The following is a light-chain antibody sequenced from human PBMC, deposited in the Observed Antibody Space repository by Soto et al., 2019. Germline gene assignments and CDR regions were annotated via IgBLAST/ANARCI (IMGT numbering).Light chain of an antibody. CDR2: KAS. J-gene: IGKJ1*01. V-gene: IGKV1-5*03. CDR3: QQYSTYPWK. Sequence: DIQMTQSPSTLSASVGDRVTITCRASQTISTLLAWYQQRPGKAPNLLIYKASSLESGVPSRFSGSGSGTEFTLTISSLQPADFATYFCQQYSTYPWKFGQGTKVEVK. CDR1: QTISTL.